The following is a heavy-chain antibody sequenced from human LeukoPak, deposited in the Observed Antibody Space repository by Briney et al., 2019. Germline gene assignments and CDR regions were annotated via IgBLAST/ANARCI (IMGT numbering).Heavy chain of an antibody. CDR1: GFTFGGYG. J-gene: IGHJ4*02. CDR3: TRYNNDHFDF. V-gene: IGHV3-33*01. Sequence: GGSLRLSCAGSGFTFGGYGMHWFRQTPGKGLEWVAVIAYDGSRAFYADSVKGRFTISRGNSKNTMSVQMDDLRAEDTAVYYCTRYNNDHFDFWGQGTLVTVSS. D-gene: IGHD1-14*01. CDR2: IAYDGSRA.